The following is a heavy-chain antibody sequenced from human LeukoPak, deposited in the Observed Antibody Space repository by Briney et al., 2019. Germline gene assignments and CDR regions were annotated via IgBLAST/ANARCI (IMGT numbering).Heavy chain of an antibody. CDR2: IYYSGST. D-gene: IGHD1-14*01. CDR3: ASGRKQWIY. V-gene: IGHV4-59*01. CDR1: GGSISTYY. Sequence: SETLSLTCAVSGGSISTYYWTWIRQAPGKGLEWIGYIYYSGSTNYNPSLKSRVTISVDTSKNQFSLKLSSVTAADTAVYYCASGRKQWIYWGQGTLVTVSS. J-gene: IGHJ4*02.